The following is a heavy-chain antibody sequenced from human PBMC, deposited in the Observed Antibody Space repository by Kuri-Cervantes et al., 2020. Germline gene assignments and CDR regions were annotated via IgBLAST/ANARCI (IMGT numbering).Heavy chain of an antibody. J-gene: IGHJ4*02. Sequence: SETLSLTCTVSGGPISNYYWSWIRQSPGKELYWIGYIDYSGSTNYNPSLKSRVTISVDTSKNQFSLKLSSVTAADTAVYYCARGRTNFDYWGQGTLVTVSS. CDR2: IDYSGST. CDR1: GGPISNYY. CDR3: ARGRTNFDY. D-gene: IGHD1-14*01. V-gene: IGHV4-59*01.